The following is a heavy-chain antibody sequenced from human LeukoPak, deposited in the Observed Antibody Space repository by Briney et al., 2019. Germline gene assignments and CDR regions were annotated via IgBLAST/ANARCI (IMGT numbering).Heavy chain of an antibody. J-gene: IGHJ4*02. V-gene: IGHV3-23*01. D-gene: IGHD2-2*01. CDR3: AKADQLLSPPYFDY. CDR2: ISGSGGST. CDR1: GFTFSSYS. Sequence: PGGSLRLSCAASGFTFSSYSMNWVRQAPGKGLEWVSAISGSGGSTYYADSVKGRFTISRDNSKNTLYLQMNSLRAEDTAVYYCAKADQLLSPPYFDYWGQGTLVTVSS.